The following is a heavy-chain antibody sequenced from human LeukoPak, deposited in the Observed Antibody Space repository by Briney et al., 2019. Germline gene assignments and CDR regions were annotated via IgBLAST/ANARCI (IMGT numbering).Heavy chain of an antibody. CDR1: GFTFSSYA. J-gene: IGHJ4*02. D-gene: IGHD3-10*02. CDR2: ISYDGSNK. V-gene: IGHV3-30*04. CDR3: AKYVRHFDY. Sequence: GGSLRLSCAASGFTFSSYAMHWVRQAPGKGLEWVAVISYDGSNKYYADSVKGRFTISRDNSKNTLFLQMNSLRAEDTALYYCAKYVRHFDYWGQGTPVTVSS.